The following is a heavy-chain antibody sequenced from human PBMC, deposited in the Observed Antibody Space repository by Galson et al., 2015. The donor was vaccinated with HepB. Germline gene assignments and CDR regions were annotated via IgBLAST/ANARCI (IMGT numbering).Heavy chain of an antibody. CDR3: ARDHTTYGSGFDGMDV. CDR2: IYNSGTT. V-gene: IGHV4-59*01. D-gene: IGHD3-10*01. J-gene: IGHJ6*02. Sequence: ETLSLTCTVSGGSISGYYWSWIRQPPGKGLEWIGYIYNSGTTSYNPSLKSRVTISEDTSQNQLSLKVRSVTAADTAVYYCARDHTTYGSGFDGMDVWGQGTTVTVSS. CDR1: GGSISGYY.